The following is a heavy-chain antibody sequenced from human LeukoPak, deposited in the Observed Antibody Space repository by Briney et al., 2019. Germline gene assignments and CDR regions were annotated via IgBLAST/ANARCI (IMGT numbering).Heavy chain of an antibody. Sequence: PSETLSLTCTVSAGSITSSSYYCRWLLHPPGKRLERIGSNYYSGSTYYKPSLKSRVTISVDTSKNQFSLKLSSVTAADTAVYYCARQSGEWLRLFDYWGQGTLVTVSS. CDR2: NYYSGST. CDR3: ARQSGEWLRLFDY. V-gene: IGHV4-39*01. J-gene: IGHJ4*02. CDR1: AGSITSSSYY. D-gene: IGHD5-12*01.